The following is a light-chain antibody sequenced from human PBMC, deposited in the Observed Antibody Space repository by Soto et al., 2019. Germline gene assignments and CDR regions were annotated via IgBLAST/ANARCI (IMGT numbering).Light chain of an antibody. V-gene: IGLV2-14*01. CDR2: DVT. Sequence: QSVLTQPAPVSGSPGQSITISCTGTSSDVGGYNYVSWYQQHPGKVPKLMIYDVTNRPSGISNRFSASKSGNTASLTISGLQAEDEADYYCSSYTSSSTYVFGTGT. CDR1: SSDVGGYNY. J-gene: IGLJ1*01. CDR3: SSYTSSSTYV.